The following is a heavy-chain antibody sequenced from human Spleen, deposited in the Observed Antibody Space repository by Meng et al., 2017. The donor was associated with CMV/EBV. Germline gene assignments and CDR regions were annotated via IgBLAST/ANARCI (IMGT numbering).Heavy chain of an antibody. CDR3: ARGGDGYRSFDY. J-gene: IGHJ4*02. D-gene: IGHD5-24*01. CDR1: GFTFSNYV. V-gene: IGHV3-48*04. Sequence: GESLKISCAASGFTFSNYVMNWVRQAPGKGLEWVSYISSSGSTIYYADSVKGRFTISRDNAKNSLYLQMNSLRAEDTAVYYCARGGDGYRSFDYWGQGTLVTVSS. CDR2: ISSSGSTI.